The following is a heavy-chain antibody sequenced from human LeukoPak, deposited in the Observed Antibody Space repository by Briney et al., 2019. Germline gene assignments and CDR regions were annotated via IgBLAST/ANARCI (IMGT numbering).Heavy chain of an antibody. J-gene: IGHJ5*02. CDR3: AREGYSYGSNWFDP. Sequence: PSETLSLTCTVSGGSISSGSYYWSWIRQPAGKGLEWIGRIYTSGSTNYNPSLKSRVTILVDTSKNQFSLKLSSVTAADTAVYYCAREGYSYGSNWFDPWGQGTLVTVSS. D-gene: IGHD5-18*01. CDR1: GGSISSGSYY. CDR2: IYTSGST. V-gene: IGHV4-61*02.